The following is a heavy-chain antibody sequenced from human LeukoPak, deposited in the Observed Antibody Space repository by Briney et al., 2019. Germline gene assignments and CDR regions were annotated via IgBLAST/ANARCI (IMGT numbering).Heavy chain of an antibody. CDR2: IYYRGTT. V-gene: IGHV4-39*07. J-gene: IGHJ6*03. CDR1: GDSITSSSYY. Sequence: SETLSLTCTVSGDSITSSSYYWGWIRQPPGKGLEWLGTIYYRGTTYYNPSLKSRVTISVDTSKNQFSLRLNSVTAADTAVYYCARDFSSSSSVYYYYYMDVGGKGTTVTVSS. D-gene: IGHD6-6*01. CDR3: ARDFSSSSSVYYYYYMDV.